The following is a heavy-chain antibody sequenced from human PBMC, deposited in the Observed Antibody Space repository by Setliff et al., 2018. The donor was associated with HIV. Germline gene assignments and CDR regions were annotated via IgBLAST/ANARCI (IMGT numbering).Heavy chain of an antibody. D-gene: IGHD2-8*01. V-gene: IGHV3-30*04. CDR1: GFNFNNHA. CDR3: VRDDSNGPNSLDP. Sequence: PGGSLRLSCAAPGFNFNNHAMHWVRQAPGKGPECVAVISDDGSAKYYGDSVKGRFTISRDNSKDTLYLDLNSLRSEDTAVYYCVRDDSNGPNSLDPWGQGTLVTVSS. CDR2: ISDDGSAK. J-gene: IGHJ5*02.